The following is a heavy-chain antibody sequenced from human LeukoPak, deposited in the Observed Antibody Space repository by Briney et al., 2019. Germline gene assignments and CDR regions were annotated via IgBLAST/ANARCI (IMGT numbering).Heavy chain of an antibody. Sequence: SETLSLTCTVSGGSISSYYWSWIRQPPGKGLEWIGYIYYSGSTNCNPSLKSRVTISVDTSKNQFSLKLSSVTAADTAVYYCASLYPPEYYFDYWGQGALVTVSS. V-gene: IGHV4-59*08. J-gene: IGHJ4*02. D-gene: IGHD3-16*02. CDR1: GGSISSYY. CDR2: IYYSGST. CDR3: ASLYPPEYYFDY.